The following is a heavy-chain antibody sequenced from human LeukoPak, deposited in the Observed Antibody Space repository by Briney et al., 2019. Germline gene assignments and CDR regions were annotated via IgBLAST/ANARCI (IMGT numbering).Heavy chain of an antibody. CDR3: ARRMDYYYYMDV. J-gene: IGHJ6*03. CDR2: IYYSGST. V-gene: IGHV4-59*08. Sequence: SETLSLTCTVSGGSISSYYWSWIRQPPGKGLEWIGYIYYSGSTNYNLSLKSRVTISVDTSKNQFSLKLSSVTAADTAVYYCARRMDYYYYMDVWGKGTTVTVSS. CDR1: GGSISSYY.